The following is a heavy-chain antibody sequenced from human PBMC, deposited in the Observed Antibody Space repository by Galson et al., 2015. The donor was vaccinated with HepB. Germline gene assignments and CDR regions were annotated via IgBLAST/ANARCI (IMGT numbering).Heavy chain of an antibody. V-gene: IGHV1-18*01. CDR2: ISAYNGNT. Sequence: SVKVSCKASGYTFTSYGISWVRQAPGQGLEWMGWISAYNGNTNHAQKLQGRVTMTTDTSTSTAYMELRGLRSDDTAVYYCARVNTMVRGVIIDNDAFDIWGQGTMVTVSS. D-gene: IGHD3-10*01. CDR1: GYTFTSYG. CDR3: ARVNTMVRGVIIDNDAFDI. J-gene: IGHJ3*02.